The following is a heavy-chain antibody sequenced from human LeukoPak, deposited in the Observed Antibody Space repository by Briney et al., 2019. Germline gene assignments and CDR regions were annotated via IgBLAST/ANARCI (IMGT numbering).Heavy chain of an antibody. V-gene: IGHV3-7*01. Sequence: GGSLRLSCAASGFTFSSYWMSWVRQAPGEGLEWGANRKQDGSEKYYVDSVKGRFTISRDNAKNSLYLQMNSLRAEDTAVYYCARDRYRLVPYDAFDIWGQGTMVTVSS. CDR1: GFTFSSYW. CDR2: RKQDGSEK. D-gene: IGHD1-1*01. CDR3: ARDRYRLVPYDAFDI. J-gene: IGHJ3*02.